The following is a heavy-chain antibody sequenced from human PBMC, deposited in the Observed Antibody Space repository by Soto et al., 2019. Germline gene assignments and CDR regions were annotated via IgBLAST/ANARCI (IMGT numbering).Heavy chain of an antibody. J-gene: IGHJ4*02. V-gene: IGHV1-69*02. D-gene: IGHD1-26*01. CDR3: ARGLASATIAS. Sequence: QVHLVQSGPEVKKPGSSVKVSCKASGGTFSSHSISWLRQAPGQGLEWMGRVVPVLNVADYAQKFQGRVTITADTSTNAAYLDMSSLRSEDTAVYFCARGLASATIASWGQGTLVSVSS. CDR2: VVPVLNVA. CDR1: GGTFSSHS.